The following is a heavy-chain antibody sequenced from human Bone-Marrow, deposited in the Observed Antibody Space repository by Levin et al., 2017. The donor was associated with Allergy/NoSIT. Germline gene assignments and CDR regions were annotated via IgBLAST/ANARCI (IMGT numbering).Heavy chain of an antibody. CDR1: GGSFNGYY. V-gene: IGHV4-34*01. CDR3: ARSRVLMVRGVIKE. D-gene: IGHD3-10*01. CDR2: ITYSGST. J-gene: IGHJ4*02. Sequence: SETLSLTCAVYGGSFNGYYWNWIRQPPGKGLEWIGEITYSGSTNYSPSLKSRVTISVDTSKNQFSLRLKSVTAADTAVYYCARSRVLMVRGVIKEWGQGTLVTVSS.